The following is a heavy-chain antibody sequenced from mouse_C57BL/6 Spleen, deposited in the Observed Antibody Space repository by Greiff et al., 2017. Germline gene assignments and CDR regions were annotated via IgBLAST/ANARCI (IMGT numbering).Heavy chain of an antibody. CDR1: GFTFSNYW. Sequence: EVKLVESGGGLVQPGGSMKLSCVASGFTFSNYWMNWVRQSPGKGLEWVAQIRLKSDNYATHYAESVKGRFTISRDDSKSSVYLQMNNLRAEDTGIYYCTLYYYGSSDCWGQGTTLTVSS. CDR2: IRLKSDNYAT. V-gene: IGHV6-3*01. D-gene: IGHD1-1*01. CDR3: TLYYYGSSDC. J-gene: IGHJ2*01.